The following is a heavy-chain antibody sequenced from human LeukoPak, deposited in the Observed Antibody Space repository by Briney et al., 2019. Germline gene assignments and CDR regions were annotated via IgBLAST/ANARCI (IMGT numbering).Heavy chain of an antibody. CDR3: AREVYSYGPPDYYYYYYMDV. D-gene: IGHD5-18*01. V-gene: IGHV5-51*01. Sequence: GESLKISCKGSGYSFTNYWIGWVRQMPGKGLEWMGIIYPGDSDIKYSPSFQGHVTISADKSISTAYLQWSSLEASDTAIYYCAREVYSYGPPDYYYYYYMDVWGKGTTVTVSS. CDR2: IYPGDSDI. CDR1: GYSFTNYW. J-gene: IGHJ6*03.